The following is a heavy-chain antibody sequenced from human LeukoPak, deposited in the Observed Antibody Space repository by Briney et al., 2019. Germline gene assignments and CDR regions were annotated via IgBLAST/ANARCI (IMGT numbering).Heavy chain of an antibody. CDR1: GGSISSSSYY. CDR2: IYTSGST. V-gene: IGHV4-61*02. J-gene: IGHJ4*02. CDR3: ARGSYFDY. Sequence: SETLSLTCTVSGGSISSSSYYWSWIRQPAGKGLEWIGRIYTSGSTNYNPSLKSRVTISVDTSKNQFSLKLSSVTAADTAVYYCARGSYFDYWGQGTLVTVSS.